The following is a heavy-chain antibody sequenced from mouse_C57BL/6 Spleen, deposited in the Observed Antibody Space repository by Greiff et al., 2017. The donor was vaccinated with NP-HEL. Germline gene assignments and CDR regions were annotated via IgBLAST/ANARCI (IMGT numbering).Heavy chain of an antibody. V-gene: IGHV1-26*01. CDR1: GYTFTDYY. J-gene: IGHJ2*01. CDR3: ARWGPYDYDDPFDY. D-gene: IGHD2-4*01. CDR2: INPNNGGT. Sequence: VQLQQSGPKLVKPGASVKISCKASGYTFTDYYMNWVKQSHGKSLEWIGDINPNNGGTSYNQKFKGKATLTVDKSSSTAYMELRSLTSEDSAVYYCARWGPYDYDDPFDYWGQGTTLTVSS.